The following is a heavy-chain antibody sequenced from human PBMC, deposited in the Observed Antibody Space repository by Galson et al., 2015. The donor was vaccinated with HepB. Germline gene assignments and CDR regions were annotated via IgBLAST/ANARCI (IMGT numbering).Heavy chain of an antibody. CDR1: GFTFSSYW. CDR3: ARDRGGWYYYDSSGFAIDY. Sequence: SLRLSCAASGFTFSSYWMHWVRQTPGKGLVWVSRINSDGSSTSYADSVKGRFTISRDNAKNTLYLQMNSLRAEDTAVYYCARDRGGWYYYDSSGFAIDYWGQGTLVTVSS. J-gene: IGHJ4*02. D-gene: IGHD3-22*01. CDR2: INSDGSST. V-gene: IGHV3-74*01.